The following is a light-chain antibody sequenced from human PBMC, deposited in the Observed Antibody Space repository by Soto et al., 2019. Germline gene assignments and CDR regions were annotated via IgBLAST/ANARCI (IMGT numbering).Light chain of an antibody. CDR2: GVS. CDR1: QSVSDFY. V-gene: IGKV3-20*01. Sequence: EIVLTQSPGTLSLSPGERATLSCRASQSVSDFYLAWYQQKPGQAPRLLMYGVSSRATGIPDRFSGSGSGTDFTLTISRLEAEDFAVYYCHQYGSSPITFGPGTKVDIK. CDR3: HQYGSSPIT. J-gene: IGKJ3*01.